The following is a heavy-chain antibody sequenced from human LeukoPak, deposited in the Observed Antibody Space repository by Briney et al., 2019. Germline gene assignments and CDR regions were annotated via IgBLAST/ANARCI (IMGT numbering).Heavy chain of an antibody. V-gene: IGHV3-21*01. CDR1: GFTFSSYS. CDR3: ARDRTPRDGFFDAFDI. CDR2: ISSSSSYI. J-gene: IGHJ3*02. Sequence: PGGSLRLSCAASGFTFSSYSMNWVRQAPGKGLEWVSSISSSSSYIYYADSVKGRFTISRDNAKNSLYLQMNSLRAEDTAVYYCARDRTPRDGFFDAFDIWGQGTMVTVSS. D-gene: IGHD5-24*01.